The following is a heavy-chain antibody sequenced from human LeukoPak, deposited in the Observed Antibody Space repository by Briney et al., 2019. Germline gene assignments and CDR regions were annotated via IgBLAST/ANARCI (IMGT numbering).Heavy chain of an antibody. CDR3: ARERLSMVRGVIPKEAWGWFDP. CDR2: IYTSGNT. V-gene: IGHV4-61*02. Sequence: SQTLSLTCTVAGASISSGGYDWGWLRQPAGKGLEWIARIYTSGNTNYNPSLKRPATISVETSKHQFSLELSSVTAADTAVYYCARERLSMVRGVIPKEAWGWFDPWGQGTLVTVSS. D-gene: IGHD3-10*01. CDR1: GASISSGGYD. J-gene: IGHJ5*02.